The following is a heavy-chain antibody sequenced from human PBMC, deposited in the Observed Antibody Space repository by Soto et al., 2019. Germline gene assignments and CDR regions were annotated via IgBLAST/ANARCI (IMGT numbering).Heavy chain of an antibody. CDR3: AMSIVATISPFSPWYV. D-gene: IGHD5-12*01. CDR2: INAGNGNT. Sequence: GASVKVSCKASGCTFTSYAMHWVRQAPGQRLEWMGWINAGNGNTKYSQKFQGRVTITRDTSASTAYMELSSLRSEDTAVYYCAMSIVATISPFSPWYVWSQGTTVTVSS. V-gene: IGHV1-3*01. CDR1: GCTFTSYA. J-gene: IGHJ6*02.